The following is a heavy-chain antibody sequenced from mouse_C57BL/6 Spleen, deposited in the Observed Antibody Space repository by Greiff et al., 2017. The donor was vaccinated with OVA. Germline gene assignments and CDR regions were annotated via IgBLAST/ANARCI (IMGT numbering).Heavy chain of an antibody. D-gene: IGHD1-1*02. CDR2: ISSGGSYT. J-gene: IGHJ1*03. V-gene: IGHV5-6*01. CDR1: GFTFSSYG. CDR3: ARQGRGFDV. Sequence: EVQVVESGGDLVKPGGSLKLSCAASGFTFSSYGMSWVRQTPDKRLEWVATISSGGSYTYYPDSVKGRFTISRDNAKNTLYLQMSSLKSEDTAMYYCARQGRGFDVWGTGTTVTVSS.